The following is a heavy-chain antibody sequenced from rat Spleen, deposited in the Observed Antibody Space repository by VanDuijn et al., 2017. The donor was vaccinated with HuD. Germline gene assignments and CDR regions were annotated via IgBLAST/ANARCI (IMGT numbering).Heavy chain of an antibody. J-gene: IGHJ4*01. CDR2: ISYDGGVT. CDR3: ASLMYTPDYLGVMDA. CDR1: GFSLTSDG. V-gene: IGHV5-29*01. D-gene: IGHD1-6*01. Sequence: VQLKESGPGLVQPSQTLSLTCTVSGFSLTSDGVSWVRQAPKRGLEWVAYISYDGGVTYYRDSVKGRFTISRDNAQSTLYLQMDSLRSEATATYYCASLMYTPDYLGVMDAWGQGASVTVSS.